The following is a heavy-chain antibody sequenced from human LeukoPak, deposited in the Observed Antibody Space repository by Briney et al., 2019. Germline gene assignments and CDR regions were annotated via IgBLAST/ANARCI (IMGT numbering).Heavy chain of an antibody. Sequence: GGSLRLSCAASGFTFSSYEMNWVRQAPGKGLEWVSYISTTGSSTYYADSVKGRFTISRDNVKNLLYLQMNSLRAEDTAVYYCARVQRGIAVALDYWGQGTLVTVSS. CDR3: ARVQRGIAVALDY. V-gene: IGHV3-48*03. J-gene: IGHJ4*02. CDR1: GFTFSSYE. D-gene: IGHD6-19*01. CDR2: ISTTGSST.